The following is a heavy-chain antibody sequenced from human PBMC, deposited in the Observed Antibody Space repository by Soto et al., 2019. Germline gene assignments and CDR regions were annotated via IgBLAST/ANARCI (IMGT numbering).Heavy chain of an antibody. Sequence: ASVKVSCKASGYTFTGYYMHWVRQAPGQGLEWMGWINPNSGGTKYAQKFQGRVTMTRDTSISTAYMELSSLRSDDTAVYYCARDRGAGYYGMDVWGQGTTVTAS. D-gene: IGHD3-16*01. J-gene: IGHJ6*02. V-gene: IGHV1-2*02. CDR3: ARDRGAGYYGMDV. CDR1: GYTFTGYY. CDR2: INPNSGGT.